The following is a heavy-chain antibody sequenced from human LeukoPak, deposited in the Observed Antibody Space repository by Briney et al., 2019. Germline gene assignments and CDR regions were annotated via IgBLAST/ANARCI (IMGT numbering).Heavy chain of an antibody. CDR3: ARANPVLMVSKYFQH. D-gene: IGHD2-8*01. CDR1: GYTFTSYG. V-gene: IGHV1-18*01. J-gene: IGHJ1*01. Sequence: GASVKVSCKASGYTFTSYGISWVRQAPGQGLEWMGWISAYNGNTNYAQKLQGRVTMTTDTSTSTAYMELRSLRSDDTAVYYCARANPVLMVSKYFQHWGQGTLVTVSS. CDR2: ISAYNGNT.